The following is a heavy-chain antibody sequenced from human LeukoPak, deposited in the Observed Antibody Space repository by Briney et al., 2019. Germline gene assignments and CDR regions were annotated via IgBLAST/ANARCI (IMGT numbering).Heavy chain of an antibody. V-gene: IGHV1-18*01. CDR2: ISAYNGNT. J-gene: IGHJ4*02. Sequence: ASAKVSCKASGYTFTSYGISWVRRAPGQGLEWMGWISAYNGNTNYAQKLQGRVTMTTDTSTSTAYMELRSLRSDDTAVYYCARDLHYGDYEDYWGQGTLVTVSS. CDR1: GYTFTSYG. CDR3: ARDLHYGDYEDY. D-gene: IGHD4-17*01.